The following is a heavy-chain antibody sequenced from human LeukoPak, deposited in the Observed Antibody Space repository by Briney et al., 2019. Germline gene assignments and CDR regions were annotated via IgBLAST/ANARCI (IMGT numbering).Heavy chain of an antibody. D-gene: IGHD3-10*01. CDR2: INHSGGT. V-gene: IGHV4-34*01. CDR3: ARWGPGAFDI. Sequence: SETLSLTCAVYGGSFSGYYWCWICQSPQTGLEWTGEINHSGGTNYKPSLKSRITISVDTSENQFSLKLSSVTAADTAVHYCARWGPGAFDIWGQGTMVTVSS. CDR1: GGSFSGYY. J-gene: IGHJ3*02.